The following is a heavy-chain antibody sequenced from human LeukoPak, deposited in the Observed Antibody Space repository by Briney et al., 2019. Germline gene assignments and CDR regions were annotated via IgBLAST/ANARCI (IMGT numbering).Heavy chain of an antibody. J-gene: IGHJ4*02. CDR3: ARSGVRGVIGDY. CDR2: INPSGGST. Sequence: ASVKASCKASGYTFTSYYMHWVRQAPGQGLEWMGIINPSGGSTSYAQKFQGRVTMTRDTSTSTVYMELSSLRSEDTAVYYCARSGVRGVIGDYWGQGTLVTVSS. CDR1: GYTFTSYY. V-gene: IGHV1-46*01. D-gene: IGHD3-10*01.